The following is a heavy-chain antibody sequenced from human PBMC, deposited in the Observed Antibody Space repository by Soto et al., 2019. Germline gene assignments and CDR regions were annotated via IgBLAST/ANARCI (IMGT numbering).Heavy chain of an antibody. CDR1: GFTFSSYA. D-gene: IGHD3-22*01. CDR3: ARVPSGYSYYYYYGMDV. Sequence: PGGSLRLSCAASGFTFSSYAMHWVRQAPGKGLEWVAVISYDGSNKYYADSVKGRFTISRDNSKNTLYLQMNSLRAEDTAVYYCARVPSGYSYYYYYGMDVWGQGTTVTVSS. CDR2: ISYDGSNK. J-gene: IGHJ6*02. V-gene: IGHV3-30-3*01.